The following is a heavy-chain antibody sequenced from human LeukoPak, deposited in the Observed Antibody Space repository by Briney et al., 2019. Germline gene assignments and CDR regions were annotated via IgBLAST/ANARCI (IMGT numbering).Heavy chain of an antibody. J-gene: IGHJ5*02. CDR3: ARDRAITMVRGVISP. CDR1: GGSFSGYY. CDR2: INHSGST. Sequence: SETLSLTCAVYGGSFSGYYWSWIRHPPGKGLELIGEINHSGSTNYNPSLTSRVTISVDTSKNQFSLKLSSVTAAATAVYYCARDRAITMVRGVISPWGQGTLVTVSS. V-gene: IGHV4-34*01. D-gene: IGHD3-10*01.